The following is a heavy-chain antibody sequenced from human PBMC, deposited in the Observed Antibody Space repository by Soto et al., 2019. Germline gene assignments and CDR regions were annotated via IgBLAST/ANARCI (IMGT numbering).Heavy chain of an antibody. J-gene: IGHJ6*02. D-gene: IGHD3-16*01. Sequence: GGSLRLSFAASGFTFSSYTMHWVRQAPGKGLEWVAVVSYDGSNKYYADSVKGRFTISRDNSKNTLYLQMNSLRAEDTAVYYCARDMIHSQYYYYDMDVWGQGTTVTVSS. CDR2: VSYDGSNK. CDR3: ARDMIHSQYYYYDMDV. CDR1: GFTFSSYT. V-gene: IGHV3-30-3*01.